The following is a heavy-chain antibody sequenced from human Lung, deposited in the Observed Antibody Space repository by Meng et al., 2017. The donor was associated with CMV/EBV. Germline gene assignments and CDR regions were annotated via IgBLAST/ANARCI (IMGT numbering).Heavy chain of an antibody. CDR3: AKKGGDGALHYFDY. V-gene: IGHV3-23*01. CDR2: MGGSGSMM. Sequence: GESLKISCAASGFIFSNYAMSWVRQAPGKGLEWISFMGGSGSMMFYVDSVRGRFTISRDSSKNTLYLQMNSLRAEDTAVYYCAKKGGDGALHYFDYWGQGXLVTVSS. CDR1: GFIFSNYA. D-gene: IGHD3-16*01. J-gene: IGHJ4*02.